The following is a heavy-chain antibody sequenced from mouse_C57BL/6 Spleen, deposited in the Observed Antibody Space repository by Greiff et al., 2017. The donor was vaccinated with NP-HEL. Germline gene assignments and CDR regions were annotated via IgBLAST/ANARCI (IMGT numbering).Heavy chain of an antibody. CDR3: ARRWLLPYAMDY. CDR2: INPNNGGT. V-gene: IGHV1-18*01. CDR1: GYKFTDYN. Sequence: VQLQQSGPELVKPGASVQIPCKASGYKFTDYNMDWVKQSYGKSLEWIGDINPNNGGTIYNQKFKGKATLTVDKASSTAYMELRSLTAEDTAVYYCARRWLLPYAMDYWGQGASVTVSS. J-gene: IGHJ4*01. D-gene: IGHD2-3*01.